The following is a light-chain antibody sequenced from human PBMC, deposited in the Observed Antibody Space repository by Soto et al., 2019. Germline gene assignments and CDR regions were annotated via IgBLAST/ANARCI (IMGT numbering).Light chain of an antibody. CDR1: QSISSY. CDR3: QQSYRRLT. V-gene: IGKV1-39*01. J-gene: IGKJ4*01. Sequence: DIQMTQSPSPLSASVGDRVTITCRASQSISSYLNWYQQKPGKAPKLLIYAASSLQSGVPSRFSGSGSGTDFTLTISSLQPQDFATYYCQQSYRRLTFGGGTKVEIK. CDR2: AAS.